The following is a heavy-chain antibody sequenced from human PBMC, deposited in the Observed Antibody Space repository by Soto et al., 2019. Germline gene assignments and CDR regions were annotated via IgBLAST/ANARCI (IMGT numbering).Heavy chain of an antibody. Sequence: ASVKVSCKASGYAFDNYGISWVRQAPGQGPEWMGWISNYNGNTNYAQXXXGXXXXXXXXXXXTAHMELRSLRSDDTAVYYCVRDLQRFSSWYDYLDSWGQGTRVTVSS. CDR2: ISNYNGNT. J-gene: IGHJ4*02. CDR1: GYAFDNYG. V-gene: IGHV1-18*01. D-gene: IGHD6-13*01. CDR3: VRDLQRFSSWYDYLDS.